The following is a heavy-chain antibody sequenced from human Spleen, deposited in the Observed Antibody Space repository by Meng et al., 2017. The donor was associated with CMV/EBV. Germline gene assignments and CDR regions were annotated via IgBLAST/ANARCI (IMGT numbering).Heavy chain of an antibody. Sequence: SETSLTCAVYGGSFSGYYWSWIRQPPGKGLEWIGEINHSGSTNYNPSLKSRVTISVDTSKNQFSLKLSSVTAADTAVYYCATSRGLTYYYYGMDVWGQGTTVTVSS. D-gene: IGHD3-10*01. CDR2: INHSGST. V-gene: IGHV4-34*01. J-gene: IGHJ6*02. CDR1: GGSFSGYY. CDR3: ATSRGLTYYYYGMDV.